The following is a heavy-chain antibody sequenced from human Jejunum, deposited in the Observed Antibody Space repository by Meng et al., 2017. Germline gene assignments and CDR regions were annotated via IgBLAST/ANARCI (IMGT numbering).Heavy chain of an antibody. D-gene: IGHD3-16*01. CDR2: IRTKRNSYTT. Sequence: GGSLRLSCASSGFSFSDHHMDWVRQAPGQGLEWVGRIRTKRNSYTTEYAASVKGRFTVSRDDSQNSLYLQMNSLRAEDTAVYYCARDWGRYWGQGTLVTVSS. J-gene: IGHJ4*02. CDR1: GFSFSDHH. V-gene: IGHV3-72*01. CDR3: ARDWGRY.